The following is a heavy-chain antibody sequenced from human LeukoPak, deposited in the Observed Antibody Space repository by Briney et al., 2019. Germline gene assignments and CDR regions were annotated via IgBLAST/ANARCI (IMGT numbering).Heavy chain of an antibody. J-gene: IGHJ4*02. D-gene: IGHD6-19*01. CDR1: GFTFSSYA. Sequence: GGSLRLSCAASGFTFSSYAMSWVRQAPGKGLEWVSAISGSGHRTYYADSVKGRFTISRDNPKNTLYPQMNSLRAEDTAVYYCAKDLSIAVAGTNVDYWGQGTLVTVSS. CDR3: AKDLSIAVAGTNVDY. CDR2: ISGSGHRT. V-gene: IGHV3-23*01.